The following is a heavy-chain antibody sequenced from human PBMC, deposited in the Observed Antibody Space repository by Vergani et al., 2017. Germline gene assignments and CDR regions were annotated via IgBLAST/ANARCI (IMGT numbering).Heavy chain of an antibody. CDR2: IISYSGKT. D-gene: IGHD5-12*01. J-gene: IGHJ4*02. CDR1: GYIFSISA. Sequence: QVHLVQSGAEVKKPGASVRVSCKASGYIFSISAINWVRQAPGQGLEWMGWIISYSGKTNYPQKLQGRVTMTTDTSTSTTYMELRGLRSDDTAVSYCATRDGYDYCFDHWGQGTLVAVSS. V-gene: IGHV1-18*01. CDR3: ATRDGYDYCFDH.